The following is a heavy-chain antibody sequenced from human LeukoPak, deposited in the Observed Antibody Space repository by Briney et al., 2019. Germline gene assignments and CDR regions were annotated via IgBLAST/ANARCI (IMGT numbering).Heavy chain of an antibody. CDR1: GDSVSSNGAS. V-gene: IGHV6-1*01. CDR2: TYYRSQQWHS. J-gene: IGHJ4*02. D-gene: IGHD3-3*01. CDR3: GRETDFGVVTN. Sequence: SQTLSLTCAISGDSVSSNGASWNWIRQSPWRGLEWLGRTYYRSQQWHSDYAPSVKGRITLNPDTSKNQFSLQLNSVTPEDTALYYCGRETDFGVVTNWGQGSLVTVSS.